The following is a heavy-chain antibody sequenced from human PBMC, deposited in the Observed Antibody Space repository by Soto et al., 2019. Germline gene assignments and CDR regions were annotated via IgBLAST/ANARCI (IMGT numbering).Heavy chain of an antibody. Sequence: GAXVKVSCKVSGYTLTELSMHWVRQAPGKGLEWMGGFDPEDGETINAQKFQGRVTMTEDTSTDTAYMELSSLRSEDTAVYYCATARPTCIAVASCDAFDIWGQGTMVTVSS. D-gene: IGHD6-19*01. CDR1: GYTLTELS. CDR3: ATARPTCIAVASCDAFDI. J-gene: IGHJ3*02. V-gene: IGHV1-24*01. CDR2: FDPEDGET.